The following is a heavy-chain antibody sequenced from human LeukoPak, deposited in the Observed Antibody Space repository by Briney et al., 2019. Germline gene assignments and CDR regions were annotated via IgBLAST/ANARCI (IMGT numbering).Heavy chain of an antibody. Sequence: SETLSLTCAVYGGSFSGYYWSWIRQPPGKGLEWIGEINHSGSTNYNPSLKSRVTISVDTSKNQFSLKLSSVTAADTAVCYCARDYCSSTSCYPYYYYYGMDVWGQGTTVTVSS. J-gene: IGHJ6*02. D-gene: IGHD2-2*01. CDR3: ARDYCSSTSCYPYYYYYGMDV. V-gene: IGHV4-34*01. CDR1: GGSFSGYY. CDR2: INHSGST.